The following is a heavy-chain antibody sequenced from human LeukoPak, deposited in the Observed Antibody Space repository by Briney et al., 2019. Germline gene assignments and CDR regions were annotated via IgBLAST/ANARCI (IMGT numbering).Heavy chain of an antibody. D-gene: IGHD6-13*01. CDR3: ARDRLVRLAAAVHYYGMDV. V-gene: IGHV4-59*01. CDR2: IYYSGST. Sequence: SETLSLTCTVSGGSISSYYWSWIRQPPGKGLEWIGYIYYSGSTNYNPSLKSRVTISVDTSKNQFSLKLSSVTAADTAVYYCARDRLVRLAAAVHYYGMDVWGQGTTVTVSS. J-gene: IGHJ6*02. CDR1: GGSISSYY.